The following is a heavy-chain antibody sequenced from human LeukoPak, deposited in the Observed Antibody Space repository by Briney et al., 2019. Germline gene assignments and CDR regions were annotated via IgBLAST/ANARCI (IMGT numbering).Heavy chain of an antibody. CDR3: ARATHITGTTY. CDR2: IIANGGTT. J-gene: IGHJ4*02. CDR1: GFTFYDYA. D-gene: IGHD1-7*01. Sequence: GGSLRLSCAASGFTFYDYAMHWVRQAPGKGLEWVSLIIANGGTTHYADSVKGRFTISRDNAKNTLYLQMNSLRAEDTAAYYCARATHITGTTYWGQGTLVTVSS. V-gene: IGHV3-43*02.